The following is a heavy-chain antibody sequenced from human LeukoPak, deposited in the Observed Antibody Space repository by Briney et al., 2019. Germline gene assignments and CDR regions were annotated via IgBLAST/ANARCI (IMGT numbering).Heavy chain of an antibody. CDR2: ISASGGTT. CDR3: GECPCDSCCYYLGAFDM. CDR1: GFTFTNHA. Sequence: PGGSLRLSCAASGFTFTNHAMTWVRQAPGKGLDWLSGISASGGTTYYADSVKGRFTISRDNSKNTLYLQMNSLRAEDTAVYYSGECPCDSCCYYLGAFDMWGQGTMVTVSS. V-gene: IGHV3-23*01. J-gene: IGHJ3*02. D-gene: IGHD3-22*01.